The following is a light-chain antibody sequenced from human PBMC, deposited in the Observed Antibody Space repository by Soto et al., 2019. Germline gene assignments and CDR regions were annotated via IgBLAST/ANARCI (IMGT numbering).Light chain of an antibody. Sequence: QSALTQPASVSGSPGQSITISCTGTNSDVGGYNFVSWYQQYPGRAPKVMIYDVSNRPSGVSNRFYGSKSGNTASLTISGLQAEDEADYYCNSYSSSATYVFGTGTKLTVL. CDR2: DVS. CDR1: NSDVGGYNF. V-gene: IGLV2-14*03. CDR3: NSYSSSATYV. J-gene: IGLJ1*01.